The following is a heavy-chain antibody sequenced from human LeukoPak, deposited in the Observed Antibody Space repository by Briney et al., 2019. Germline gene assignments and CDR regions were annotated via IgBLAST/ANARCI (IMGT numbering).Heavy chain of an antibody. CDR3: ARDHDYSQFDY. J-gene: IGHJ4*02. CDR1: GGSISSSSYY. CDR2: IYYSGST. Sequence: SETLSLTCTVSGGSISSSSYYWGWIRQPPGKGLEWIGSIYYSGSTYYNPSLKSRVTISVDTSKNQFSLKLSSVTAADTAVYYCARDHDYSQFDYWGQGTLVTVSS. D-gene: IGHD4-11*01. V-gene: IGHV4-39*07.